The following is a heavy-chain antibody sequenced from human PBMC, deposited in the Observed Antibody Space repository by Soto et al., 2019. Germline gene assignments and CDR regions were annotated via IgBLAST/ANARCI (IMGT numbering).Heavy chain of an antibody. CDR3: ARDRITIFGVVPGDAFDI. D-gene: IGHD3-3*01. CDR1: GGTFSSYT. J-gene: IGHJ3*02. Sequence: QVQLVQSGAEVQKPGSSVKVSCKASGGTFSSYTISWVRQAPGQGLEWMGRIIPILGIANYAQKFQGRVTITADKSTSTAYMELSSLRSEDTAVYYCARDRITIFGVVPGDAFDIWGQGTMVTVSS. CDR2: IIPILGIA. V-gene: IGHV1-69*08.